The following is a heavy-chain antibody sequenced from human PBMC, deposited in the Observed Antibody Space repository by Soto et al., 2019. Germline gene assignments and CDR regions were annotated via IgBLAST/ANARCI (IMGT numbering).Heavy chain of an antibody. CDR2: IYWDDDK. J-gene: IGHJ4*02. V-gene: IGHV2-5*02. CDR1: GFSLSTSGVG. D-gene: IGHD3-3*01. CDR3: AHRYYDFWSGYQNYYFDY. Sequence: SGPRLVNPTQTLTLTCTFSGFSLSTSGVGVGWIRQPPGKALEWLALIYWDDDKRYSPSLKSRLTITKDTSKNQVVLTMTNMDPVDTATYYCAHRYYDFWSGYQNYYFDYWGQGTLVTVSS.